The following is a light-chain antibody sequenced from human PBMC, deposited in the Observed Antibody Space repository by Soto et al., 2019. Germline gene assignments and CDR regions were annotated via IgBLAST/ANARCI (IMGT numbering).Light chain of an antibody. V-gene: IGKV2-28*01. CDR2: LGS. CDR3: MKALQTPLT. J-gene: IGKJ4*01. Sequence: DIVMTPSPVSLPVTPGAPASITCRSSQSLLHSDGYNYLDWYLQKPGQSPQLLIYLGSNRASGGPDRFSGSGSVTDFTLKSSRVEAEDVGVYYCMKALQTPLTFGGGTKVEIK. CDR1: QSLLHSDGYNY.